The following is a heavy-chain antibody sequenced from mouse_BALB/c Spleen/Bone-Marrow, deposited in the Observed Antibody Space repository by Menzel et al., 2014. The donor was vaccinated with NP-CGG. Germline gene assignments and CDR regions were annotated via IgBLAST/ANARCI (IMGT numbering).Heavy chain of an antibody. CDR1: GYPFTGYY. CDR2: ISCYNGAT. J-gene: IGHJ2*01. CDR3: ARGIYYGSSSYFDY. V-gene: IGHV1S34*01. D-gene: IGHD1-1*01. Sequence: LVKTGASVKISCKASGYPFTGYYMHWVKQSHGKSLEWIGYISCYNGATSYNQKFKGKATFTVDTSSSTAYMQFNSLTSEDSAVYYCARGIYYGSSSYFDYWGQGTTLTVSS.